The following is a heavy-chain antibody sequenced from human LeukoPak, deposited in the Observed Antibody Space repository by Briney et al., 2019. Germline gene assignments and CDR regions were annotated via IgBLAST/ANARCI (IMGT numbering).Heavy chain of an antibody. CDR3: ARGSGDMDV. CDR1: GFTFTSYW. D-gene: IGHD4-17*01. CDR2: IKQDGSEK. J-gene: IGHJ6*03. Sequence: GGSLRLSCAASGFTFTSYWMSWVRQAPGKGLEWVANIKQDGSEKCYVDSVKGRFTISRDNAKNSPYLQMNSLRAEDTAAYYCARGSGDMDVWGKGTTVTISS. V-gene: IGHV3-7*01.